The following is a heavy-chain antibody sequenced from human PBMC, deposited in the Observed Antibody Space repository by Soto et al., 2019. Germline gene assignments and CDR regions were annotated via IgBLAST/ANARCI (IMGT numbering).Heavy chain of an antibody. D-gene: IGHD3-22*01. CDR2: IYYSGST. V-gene: IGHV4-39*01. Sequence: SETLSLTCTVSGGSICSSSYYWGCIRQPPGKGLEWIGSIYYSGSTYYNPSLKSRVTISVDTSKNQFSLKLSSVTAADTAVYYCARTTYYYDSSGSEGPYYYYYGMDVWGQGTTVTISS. CDR3: ARTTYYYDSSGSEGPYYYYYGMDV. CDR1: GGSICSSSYY. J-gene: IGHJ6*02.